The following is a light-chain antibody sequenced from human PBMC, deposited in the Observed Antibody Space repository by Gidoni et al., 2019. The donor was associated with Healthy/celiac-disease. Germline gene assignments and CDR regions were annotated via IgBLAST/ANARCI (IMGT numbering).Light chain of an antibody. J-gene: IGKJ2*03. CDR1: QSVSNNY. Sequence: EIVLTQSPGTLSLSPGERATLSCRASQSVSNNYLDWYQQKPGQAPRLLIYGASSRATGIPDRFSGSGSGTDFTLTINRLETEDFAVYYCQQFGSSPRSFGQGTKLEIK. CDR2: GAS. V-gene: IGKV3-20*01. CDR3: QQFGSSPRS.